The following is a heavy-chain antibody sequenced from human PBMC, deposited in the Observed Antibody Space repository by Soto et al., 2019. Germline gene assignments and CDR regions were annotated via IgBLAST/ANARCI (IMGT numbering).Heavy chain of an antibody. CDR1: GGSISSYY. CDR3: AREAGGAGGWFDP. D-gene: IGHD2-8*02. J-gene: IGHJ5*02. V-gene: IGHV4-59*01. CDR2: IYYSGST. Sequence: QVQLQESGPGLVKPSETLSLTCTVSGGSISSYYWSWIRQPPGKGLEWIGYIYYSGSTNYNPSLKSRVTLSVDTSKNQFSLKLSSVTAADTAVYYCAREAGGAGGWFDPWGQGTLVTVSS.